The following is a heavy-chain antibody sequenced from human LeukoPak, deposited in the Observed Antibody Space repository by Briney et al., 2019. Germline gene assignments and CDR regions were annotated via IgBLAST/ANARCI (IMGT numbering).Heavy chain of an antibody. CDR2: IMYDGTDK. CDR1: GFIFSNFW. V-gene: IGHV3-7*01. Sequence: GGSLRLSCAASGFIFSNFWMRWIRQAPGRGLEWVANIMYDGTDKYYADSVKGRFTVSRDNAKNSLYLQMNSLRAEDTAVYYCVRGLYFDFWKSYGSYFDFWGPGTLVTVSS. CDR3: VRGLYFDFWKSYGSYFDF. J-gene: IGHJ4*02. D-gene: IGHD3-3*01.